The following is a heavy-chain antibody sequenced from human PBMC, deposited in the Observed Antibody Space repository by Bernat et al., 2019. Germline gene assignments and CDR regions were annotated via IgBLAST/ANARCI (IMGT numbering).Heavy chain of an antibody. D-gene: IGHD6-19*01. J-gene: IGHJ3*02. CDR1: GFIFSNYG. V-gene: IGHV3-30*18. Sequence: QVQVVESGGGVVLPGRSLRLSCAASGFIFSNYGMNWVRQGPGKGLEWVAVISYDGSGKCYADSVKDRLTISRDNSKNMLYLQMNSLRAEDTAVYYCAKDGRGWTPDSFAIWGQGTMVTVSS. CDR2: ISYDGSGK. CDR3: AKDGRGWTPDSFAI.